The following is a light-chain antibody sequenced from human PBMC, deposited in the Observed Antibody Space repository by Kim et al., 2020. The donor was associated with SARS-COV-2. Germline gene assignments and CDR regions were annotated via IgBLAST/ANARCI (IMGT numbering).Light chain of an antibody. Sequence: SSYGDKDTITRRASQNIRTDLAWYQQKSGKAPKLLIYSASNLHNIVPSRFGGSGSGTDFTLTITNLQSDDFATYFCQQAYSFPHTFGQGTKVDIK. CDR1: QNIRTD. CDR3: QQAYSFPHT. J-gene: IGKJ2*01. CDR2: SAS. V-gene: IGKV1-12*01.